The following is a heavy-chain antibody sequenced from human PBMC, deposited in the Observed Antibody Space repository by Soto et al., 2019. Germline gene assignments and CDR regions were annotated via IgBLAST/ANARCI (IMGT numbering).Heavy chain of an antibody. CDR2: VYYSGSS. Sequence: QLQESGPGLVKPSQTLSLTCSVSGGSINNDDFYWSWLRQTPGKGLQWIGYVYYSGSSDCIPYLQSRLSMSIDKSKNQFTLKLSSVTAADTAIYYCARMSYYYDKWYFDLWGRGTLVTVSS. CDR3: ARMSYYYDKWYFDL. D-gene: IGHD3-22*01. V-gene: IGHV4-30-4*01. J-gene: IGHJ2*01. CDR1: GGSINNDDFY.